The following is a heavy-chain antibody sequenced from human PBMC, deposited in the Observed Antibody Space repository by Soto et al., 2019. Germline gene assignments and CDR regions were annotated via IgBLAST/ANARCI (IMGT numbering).Heavy chain of an antibody. Sequence: QVHLVQSGAEVKKPGASVKVSCKASGYTFTSYGITWVRQAPGQGLEWMGWISAHNGNTDYAQKVQGRVIVTRDTSTSTAYMELRSLISDVTAVYYCARGRYGDYWGQGALVTVSS. V-gene: IGHV1-18*01. D-gene: IGHD1-1*01. CDR2: ISAHNGNT. CDR1: GYTFTSYG. CDR3: ARGRYGDY. J-gene: IGHJ4*02.